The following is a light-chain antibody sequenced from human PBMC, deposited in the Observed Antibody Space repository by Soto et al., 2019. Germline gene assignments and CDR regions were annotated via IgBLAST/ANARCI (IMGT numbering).Light chain of an antibody. V-gene: IGKV3-20*01. CDR1: QSISSDY. CDR2: DAS. Sequence: EIVLTQSPGTLSWSIGERATLSCRASQSISSDYVAWYQQKPGQAPRRLIYDASRRATGIPPRFSGSGSETAFTLTISTLEAEDFAVYYCQQYGSSPPTFGPGTRVDVE. CDR3: QQYGSSPPT. J-gene: IGKJ3*01.